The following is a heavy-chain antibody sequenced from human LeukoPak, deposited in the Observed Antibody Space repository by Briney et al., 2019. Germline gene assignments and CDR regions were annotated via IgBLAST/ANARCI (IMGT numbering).Heavy chain of an antibody. CDR3: ANFNKYYYGSSGYYSLFDY. CDR1: GFTFSTYA. Sequence: GGSLRLSCAASGFTFSTYAMSWVRQAPGKGLEWVSGISGSGGSTYYADSVKGRFTISRDNSKDTLYLQMNSLRAEDTAVYFCANFNKYYYGSSGYYSLFDYWGQGTLVAVSS. CDR2: ISGSGGST. V-gene: IGHV3-23*01. D-gene: IGHD3-22*01. J-gene: IGHJ4*02.